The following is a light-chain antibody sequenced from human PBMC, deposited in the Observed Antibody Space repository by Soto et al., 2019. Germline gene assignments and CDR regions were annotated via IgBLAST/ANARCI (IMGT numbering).Light chain of an antibody. CDR2: DVT. J-gene: IGLJ3*02. V-gene: IGLV2-14*03. Sequence: QSALTQPASVSGSPGQSITISCTGTSSDVGGYDHVSWYRQHPGKAPKLIIYDVTVRPSGISPRFSGSKSDNTASLAVSGLQPEGEAVYYCSSYTNKDTLLFGGGTKLTVL. CDR1: SSDVGGYDH. CDR3: SSYTNKDTLL.